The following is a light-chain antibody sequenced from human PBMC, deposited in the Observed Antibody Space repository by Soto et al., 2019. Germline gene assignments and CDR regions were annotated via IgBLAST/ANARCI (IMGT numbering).Light chain of an antibody. CDR2: GAS. Sequence: EIVMTQSPATLSVSPGERATLSCRASQSVSSYLAWYQQKPGQAPRLHIYGASSRATGIPDRFSGSGSGTDFTLTISRLEPEDFAVYYCQQYGSSPRTFGQGTKVDIK. CDR1: QSVSSY. CDR3: QQYGSSPRT. V-gene: IGKV3-20*01. J-gene: IGKJ1*01.